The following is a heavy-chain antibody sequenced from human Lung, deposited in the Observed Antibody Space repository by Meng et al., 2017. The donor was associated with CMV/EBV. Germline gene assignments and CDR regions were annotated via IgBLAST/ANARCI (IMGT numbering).Heavy chain of an antibody. D-gene: IGHD1-26*01. Sequence: QGHLRESGPGLVKPSGTLSLTCGVSGVSISSNIRWTWVRQPPGKGLEWIGDIDDSGSTNYNPSLNSRISISLDKSKNHFSLKVNSVTAADTAVYYCARGKQDAWELLAYWGQGALVTASS. CDR2: IDDSGST. J-gene: IGHJ4*02. V-gene: IGHV4-4*02. CDR3: ARGKQDAWELLAY. CDR1: GVSISSNIR.